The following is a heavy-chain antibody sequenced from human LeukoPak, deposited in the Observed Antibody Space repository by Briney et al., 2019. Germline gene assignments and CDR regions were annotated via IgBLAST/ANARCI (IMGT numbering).Heavy chain of an antibody. CDR1: GGSFSGYY. J-gene: IGHJ4*02. CDR3: ARGPSFRRALDY. Sequence: SETLSLTCAVYGGSFSGYYWTWLRQPPGKGLEWIGEINHSGSTNYNPSLKSRVTISVDTSKNQFSLKVSSVTAADTAVYYCARGPSFRRALDYWGQGTLVTVSS. V-gene: IGHV4-34*01. D-gene: IGHD2/OR15-2a*01. CDR2: INHSGST.